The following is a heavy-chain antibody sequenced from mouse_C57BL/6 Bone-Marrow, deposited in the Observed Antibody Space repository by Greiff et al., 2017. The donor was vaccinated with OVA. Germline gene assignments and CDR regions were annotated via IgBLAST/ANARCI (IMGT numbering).Heavy chain of an antibody. V-gene: IGHV1-55*01. J-gene: IGHJ2*01. Sequence: QVHVKQPGAELVKPGASVKMSCKASGYTFTSYWITWVKQRPGQGLEWIGDIYPGSGSTNYTEKFKSKATLTVDTSSSTAYMQLSSLTSEDSAVYYRASSYYSNYFDYWGQGTTLTVSS. CDR3: ASSYYSNYFDY. D-gene: IGHD2-5*01. CDR1: GYTFTSYW. CDR2: IYPGSGST.